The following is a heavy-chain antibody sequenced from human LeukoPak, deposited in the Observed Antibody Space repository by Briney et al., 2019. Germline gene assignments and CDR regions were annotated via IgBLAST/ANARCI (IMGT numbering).Heavy chain of an antibody. V-gene: IGHV1-69*01. J-gene: IGHJ4*02. CDR1: GGTFSSYA. CDR3: ARQGYCSSTSCYFYY. Sequence: SVKVSCTASGGTFSSYAISWVRQAPGQGLEWMGGIIPIFGTANYAQKFQGRVTITADESTSTAYMELSSLRSEDTAVYYCARQGYCSSTSCYFYYWGQGTLVTVSS. D-gene: IGHD2-2*01. CDR2: IIPIFGTA.